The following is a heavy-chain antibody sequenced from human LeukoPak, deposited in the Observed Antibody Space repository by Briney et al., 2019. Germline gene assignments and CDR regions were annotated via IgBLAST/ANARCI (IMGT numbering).Heavy chain of an antibody. Sequence: GASVKVSCKTSGYTFSDYYIHWIRQAPGQGLDWMGWINPKSGGTNYAQKFQGSVTMTRDTSISTAYMDMSSLRSDDTAVYYCARNLWFGESSDAFDMWGQGTMVTVSS. CDR1: GYTFSDYY. D-gene: IGHD3-10*01. J-gene: IGHJ3*02. V-gene: IGHV1-2*02. CDR3: ARNLWFGESSDAFDM. CDR2: INPKSGGT.